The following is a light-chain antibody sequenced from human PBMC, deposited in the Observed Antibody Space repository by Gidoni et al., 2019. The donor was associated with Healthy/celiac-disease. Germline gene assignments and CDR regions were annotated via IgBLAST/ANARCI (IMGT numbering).Light chain of an antibody. CDR3: QQYGSSPRT. CDR2: GAS. CDR1: QSVSSSY. Sequence: IALTQSPGTLSLSPGERATLSCRASQSVSSSYLAWYQQKPGQAPRLLIYGASSRGTGIPDRFSGSGSGTDFTLTISRLEPEDFAVYYCQQYGSSPRTFGQGTKVEIK. J-gene: IGKJ1*01. V-gene: IGKV3-20*01.